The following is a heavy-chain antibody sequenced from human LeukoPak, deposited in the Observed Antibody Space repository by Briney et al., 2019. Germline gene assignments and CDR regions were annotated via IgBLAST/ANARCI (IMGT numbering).Heavy chain of an antibody. CDR3: AKEYYYDSSGYYSPGHYFDY. CDR1: GFTFSSYG. Sequence: GGSLRLSCAASGFTFSSYGMHWVRQAPGKGLEWVAFIRYDGSNKYYADSVKGRFTISRDNSKNTLYLQMNSLRAEDTAVYYCAKEYYYDSSGYYSPGHYFDYWGQGTLVTVSS. D-gene: IGHD3-22*01. J-gene: IGHJ4*02. V-gene: IGHV3-30*02. CDR2: IRYDGSNK.